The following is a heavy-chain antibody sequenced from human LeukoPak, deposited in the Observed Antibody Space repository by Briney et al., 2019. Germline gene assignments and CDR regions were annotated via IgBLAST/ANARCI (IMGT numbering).Heavy chain of an antibody. CDR1: GFAVSSNY. D-gene: IGHD3-10*01. CDR2: IYSGGST. V-gene: IGHV3-53*01. CDR3: ARMTKYYYGSGSRGDYFDY. J-gene: IGHJ4*02. Sequence: GGSLRLSCAASGFAVSSNYMSWVRQAPGKGLEWVSLIYSGGSTYYADSVKGRFTISRDNSKNTLYLQMNSQRAEDTAVYYCARMTKYYYGSGSRGDYFDYWGQGTLVTVSS.